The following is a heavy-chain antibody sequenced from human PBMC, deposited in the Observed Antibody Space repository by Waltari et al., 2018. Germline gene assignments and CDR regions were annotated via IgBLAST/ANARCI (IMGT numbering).Heavy chain of an antibody. CDR3: GRDRGWRQHDY. V-gene: IGHV3-30*03. CDR2: ISYDGSNK. J-gene: IGHJ4*02. CDR1: GFTFSSYG. D-gene: IGHD5-12*01. Sequence: QVQLVESGGGVVQPGRSLRLSCAASGFTFSSYGMHWVRQAPGKGLEWVAVISYDGSNKYYGDSVKGRFTISRDNAKNSLYLQMNSLRAEDTAVYYCGRDRGWRQHDYWGQGTLVTVSS.